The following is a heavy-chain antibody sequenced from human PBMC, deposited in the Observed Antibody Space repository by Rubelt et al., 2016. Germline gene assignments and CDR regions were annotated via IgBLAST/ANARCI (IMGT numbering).Heavy chain of an antibody. CDR2: INAGNGNT. CDR1: GYTFTSYA. V-gene: IGHV1-3*01. CDR3: ARDPSNTSGFHAYFDY. D-gene: IGHD3-22*01. Sequence: QVQLVQSGAEVKKPGASVKVSCKASGYTFTSYAMHWVRQAPGQRLEWMGWINAGNGNTKYSQKFQGRGTNTRDTSASTAYMELSSLRSDDTAVYSCARDPSNTSGFHAYFDYWGQGTLVTVSS. J-gene: IGHJ4*02.